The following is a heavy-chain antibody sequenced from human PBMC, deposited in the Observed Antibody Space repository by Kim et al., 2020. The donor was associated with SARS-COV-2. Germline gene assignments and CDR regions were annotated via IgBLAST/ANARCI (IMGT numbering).Heavy chain of an antibody. CDR3: ARESEGELMDY. Sequence: TNYAQKLQGRVTMTTDTSTSTAYMELRSLRSDDTAVYYCARESEGELMDYWGQGTLVTVSS. V-gene: IGHV1-18*01. D-gene: IGHD3-16*01. CDR2: T. J-gene: IGHJ4*02.